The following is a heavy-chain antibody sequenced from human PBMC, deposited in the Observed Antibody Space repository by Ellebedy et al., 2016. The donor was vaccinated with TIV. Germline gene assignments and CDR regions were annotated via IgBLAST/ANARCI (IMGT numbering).Heavy chain of an antibody. D-gene: IGHD6-19*01. J-gene: IGHJ4*02. CDR1: GFTLSDLW. CDR3: AGGGGWLVKY. Sequence: GGSLRLSXAASGFTLSDLWMTWVRQVPGKRLEWVANIKQDASQKCYVDSVKGRFTISRDNAKNSLYLQMNNLGVEDTAVYYCAGGGGWLVKYWGQGTLVAVSS. CDR2: IKQDASQK. V-gene: IGHV3-7*01.